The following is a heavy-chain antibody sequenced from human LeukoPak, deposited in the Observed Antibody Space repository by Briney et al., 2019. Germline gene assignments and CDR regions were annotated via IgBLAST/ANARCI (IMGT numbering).Heavy chain of an antibody. CDR2: LNPNTGDT. V-gene: IGHV1-2*02. CDR1: GYTFTGHY. D-gene: IGHD3-9*01. Sequence: ASVKVSCKASGYTFTGHYLHWVRQAPGQGLEWMGWLNPNTGDTLYIQKFQGRVTMTGDTSISTAYMELSRLMSDDTAVYYCARIGLKTTGYYRLDYWGPGTLVTFST. J-gene: IGHJ4*02. CDR3: ARIGLKTTGYYRLDY.